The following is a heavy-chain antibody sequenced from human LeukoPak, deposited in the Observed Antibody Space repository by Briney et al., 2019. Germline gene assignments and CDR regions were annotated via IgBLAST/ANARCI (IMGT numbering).Heavy chain of an antibody. Sequence: PSETLSLTCAVSGGSISSSNWWSWVRQPPGKGLEWIGEIYHSGSTNYNPSLKSRVTISVDKSKNQFSLKLSSVTAADTAVYYCARVGYDFWSGYYTRARYYYYYYMDVWGKGTTVTVSS. CDR2: IYHSGST. CDR3: ARVGYDFWSGYYTRARYYYYYYMDV. V-gene: IGHV4-4*02. J-gene: IGHJ6*03. CDR1: GGSISSSNW. D-gene: IGHD3-3*01.